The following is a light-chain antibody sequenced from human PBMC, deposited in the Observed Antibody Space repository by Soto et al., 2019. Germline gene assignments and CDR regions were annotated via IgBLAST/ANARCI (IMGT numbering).Light chain of an antibody. Sequence: DIQMTQSPSSVSASVGDRVTITFRASQSISNWLAWYQQKPGQAPKLLIYAASSLQNGVPSRFSGSGSGTDFTLTISSLQPEDFATYYCQQAYSLITFGQGTRLEIK. CDR3: QQAYSLIT. CDR1: QSISNW. CDR2: AAS. J-gene: IGKJ5*01. V-gene: IGKV1-12*01.